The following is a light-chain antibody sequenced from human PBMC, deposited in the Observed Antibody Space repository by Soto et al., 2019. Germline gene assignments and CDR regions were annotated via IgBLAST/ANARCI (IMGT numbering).Light chain of an antibody. Sequence: EIVLTQSPATLSLSPGERATLSCRASQSVSSYLAWYQQKPGQAPRLLIYDASNRATGIPARFSGSGSGTDFTLNISSRENEDFAVYYCQQRINWPPMYTFSQGPKMEIK. CDR1: QSVSSY. CDR2: DAS. CDR3: QQRINWPPMYT. J-gene: IGKJ2*01. V-gene: IGKV3-11*01.